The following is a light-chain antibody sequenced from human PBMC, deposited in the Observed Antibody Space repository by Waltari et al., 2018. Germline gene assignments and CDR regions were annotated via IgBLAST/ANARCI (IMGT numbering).Light chain of an antibody. CDR2: NNS. CDR3: AAWDDSLNGV. Sequence: SVLTQPPSASGTPGQRVTISCSGTSSNIGRNSVNWYQQVPGPAPKLLIYNNSQRPSGGPDRFAGSKSGTSASLDISGLQSEDEADYYCAAWDDSLNGVFGGGTKLTVL. CDR1: SSNIGRNS. V-gene: IGLV1-44*01. J-gene: IGLJ3*02.